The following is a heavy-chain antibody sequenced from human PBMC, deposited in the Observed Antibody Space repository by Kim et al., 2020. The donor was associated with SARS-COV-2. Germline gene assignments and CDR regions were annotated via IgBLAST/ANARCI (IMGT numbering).Heavy chain of an antibody. J-gene: IGHJ4*02. CDR2: IIPIFGTA. CDR3: ASRPSRYRYGSGSYYTGQLDY. D-gene: IGHD3-10*01. V-gene: IGHV1-69*13. CDR1: GGTFSSYA. Sequence: SVKVSCKASGGTFSSYAISWVRQAPGQGLEWMGGIIPIFGTANYAQKFQGRVTITADESTSTAYMELSSLRSEDTAVYYCASRPSRYRYGSGSYYTGQLDYWGQGTLVTVSS.